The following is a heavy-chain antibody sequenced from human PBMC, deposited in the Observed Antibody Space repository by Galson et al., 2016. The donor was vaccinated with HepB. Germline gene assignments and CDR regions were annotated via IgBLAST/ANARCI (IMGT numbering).Heavy chain of an antibody. J-gene: IGHJ4*02. V-gene: IGHV1-69*13. D-gene: IGHD2-2*01. CDR2: IIPIFGTT. CDR1: GGTFSSYA. CDR3: ARGTTSCYLCGGY. Sequence: SVKASCKASGGTFSSYAIIWVRQAPGQGLQWMGGIIPIFGTTNNAQKFQGRLTITADESTRTAYMELSSLRSEDTAVYYCARGTTSCYLCGGYWGQGTLVTVSS.